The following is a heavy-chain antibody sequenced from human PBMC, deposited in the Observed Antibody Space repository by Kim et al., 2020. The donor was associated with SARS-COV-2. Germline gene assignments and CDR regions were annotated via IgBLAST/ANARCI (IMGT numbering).Heavy chain of an antibody. V-gene: IGHV3-23*01. J-gene: IGHJ4*02. Sequence: TTYYGDSMKGRVTSSRDNSKDTLYLQMHSLRAEDTAVYYCAVITGYYDGYWGQGTLVTVSP. CDR3: AVITGYYDGY. D-gene: IGHD3-9*01. CDR2: TT.